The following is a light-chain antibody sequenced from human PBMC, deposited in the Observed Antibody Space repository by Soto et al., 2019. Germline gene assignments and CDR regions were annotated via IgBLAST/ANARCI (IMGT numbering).Light chain of an antibody. CDR2: RNN. CDR1: SSNIGSNT. Sequence: QSVLTQPPSTSRTPGQRVTISCSRSSSNIGSNTVNWYQQLPGTAPKLLIYRNNQRPSGVPDRFSGSKSGTSASLAISGLQSEDETDYYCAAWDDSLNGPVFGTGTKVTVL. J-gene: IGLJ1*01. V-gene: IGLV1-44*01. CDR3: AAWDDSLNGPV.